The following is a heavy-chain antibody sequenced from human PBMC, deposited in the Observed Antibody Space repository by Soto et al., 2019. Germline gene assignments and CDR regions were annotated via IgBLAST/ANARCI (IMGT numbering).Heavy chain of an antibody. V-gene: IGHV3-23*01. CDR1: GFTFSSYV. D-gene: IGHD4-17*01. Sequence: GGSLRLSCAASGFTFSSYVMSWVRRAPGKGLEWVSSVSGSGDGTHYADSVKGRFTISRDNSKNVLFLQMHSLRAEDTALYFCAKDTVTTDYYYYYGMDVWGQGTTVTVSS. J-gene: IGHJ6*02. CDR2: VSGSGDGT. CDR3: AKDTVTTDYYYYYGMDV.